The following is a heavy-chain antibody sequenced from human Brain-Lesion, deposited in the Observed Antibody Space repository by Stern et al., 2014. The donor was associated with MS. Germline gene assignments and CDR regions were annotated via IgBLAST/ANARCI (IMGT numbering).Heavy chain of an antibody. CDR1: GGSISSGSFY. Sequence: QVQLQESGPGLVKPSQTLSLTCIVSGGSISSGSFYWNWIRQPAGRGLEWIGRIYSSGSPNYNPSLKSRGTISGDTSKNHFSLKLISMTAADTAIYYCARETGGYTYGDTDFFDYWGQGALVTVSS. D-gene: IGHD5-12*01. CDR3: ARETGGYTYGDTDFFDY. J-gene: IGHJ4*02. CDR2: IYSSGSP. V-gene: IGHV4-61*02.